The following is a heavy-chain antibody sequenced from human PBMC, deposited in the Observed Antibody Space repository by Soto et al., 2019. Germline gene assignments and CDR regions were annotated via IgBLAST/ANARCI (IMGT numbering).Heavy chain of an antibody. V-gene: IGHV4-30-4*01. J-gene: IGHJ4*02. D-gene: IGHD1-26*01. Sequence: NPSETLSLTCTVSGGSISSGDYYWTWIRQPPGKGLERIAYIHNTGSPYYNLSLKSRLTISLDTSKDQFSLRLGSVTAADTAVYYCARSRHSGGYFFDYWGQGILVTVSS. CDR3: ARSRHSGGYFFDY. CDR1: GGSISSGDYY. CDR2: IHNTGSP.